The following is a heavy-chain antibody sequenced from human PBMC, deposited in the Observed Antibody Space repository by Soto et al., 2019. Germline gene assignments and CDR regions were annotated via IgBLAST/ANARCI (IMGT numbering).Heavy chain of an antibody. Sequence: QVQLVESGGGLVKPGGSLRLSCAASGFTFSDYYMSWIRQAPGKGLEWVSYISSSSSYTNYADSVKGRFTISRDNAKNSRYLQMTSLRAEDMAVYYCARDHHRYSGYDYVDYWGQGTLVTVSS. D-gene: IGHD5-12*01. CDR3: ARDHHRYSGYDYVDY. J-gene: IGHJ4*02. CDR2: ISSSSSYT. CDR1: GFTFSDYY. V-gene: IGHV3-11*05.